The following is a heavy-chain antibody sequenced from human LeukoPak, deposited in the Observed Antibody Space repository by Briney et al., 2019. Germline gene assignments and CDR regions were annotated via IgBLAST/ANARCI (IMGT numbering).Heavy chain of an antibody. V-gene: IGHV3-21*01. CDR1: GFTFSSYS. Sequence: PGGSLRLSCAASGFTFSSYSMNWVRQAPGKGLEWVSSISSSSSYIYYADSVKGRFTISRDNPKNSLYLQMNSLRAEDTALYYCAIARSVVVGYFDYWGQGTLVTVSS. J-gene: IGHJ4*02. CDR3: AIARSVVVGYFDY. CDR2: ISSSSSYI. D-gene: IGHD2-21*01.